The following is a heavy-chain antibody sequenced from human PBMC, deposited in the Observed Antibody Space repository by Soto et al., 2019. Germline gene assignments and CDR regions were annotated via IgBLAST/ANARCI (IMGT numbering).Heavy chain of an antibody. CDR2: INPSGGRT. CDR3: AGLYHYDSSGYYDY. D-gene: IGHD3-22*01. V-gene: IGHV1-46*01. J-gene: IGHJ4*02. Sequence: ASVKVSCKASGNSFTTYYMHWARQAPGQGLEWMGIINPSGGRTTYAQKFQGRVTMTRDTSTSTFHMELSSLTSEDTAVYYCAGLYHYDSSGYYDYWGQGTLVTVSS. CDR1: GNSFTTYY.